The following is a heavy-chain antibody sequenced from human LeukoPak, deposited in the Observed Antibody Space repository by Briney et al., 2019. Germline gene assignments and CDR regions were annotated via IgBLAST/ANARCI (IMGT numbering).Heavy chain of an antibody. J-gene: IGHJ4*02. CDR1: GFTFDDYA. CDR3: ATAAEDTRGHYQGFEY. V-gene: IGHV3-9*01. D-gene: IGHD3-22*01. CDR2: ISWNSGSI. Sequence: GGSLRLSCTVSGFTFDDYAMHWVRQAPGKGLEWVSGISWNSGSIGYADSVKGRFTISRDNAKHSLYLEMNRLRADDTAFYCATAAEDTRGHYQGFEYWGQGTLVTVSS.